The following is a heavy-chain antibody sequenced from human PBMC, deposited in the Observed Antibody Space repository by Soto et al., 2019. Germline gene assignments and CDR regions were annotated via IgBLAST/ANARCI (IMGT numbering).Heavy chain of an antibody. D-gene: IGHD2-21*02. CDR3: ARAPWGGDSYGMDV. CDR2: IWYDGSNK. J-gene: IGHJ6*02. Sequence: SCAASGFTFSSYGMHWVRQAPGKGLEWVAVIWYDGSNKYYADSVKGRFTISRDNAKNSLYLQMNSLRAEDTAVYYCARAPWGGDSYGMDVWGQGTTVTVSS. V-gene: IGHV3-33*01. CDR1: GFTFSSYG.